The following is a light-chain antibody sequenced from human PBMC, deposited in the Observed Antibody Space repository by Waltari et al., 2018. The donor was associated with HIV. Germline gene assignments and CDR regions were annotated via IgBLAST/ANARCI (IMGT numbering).Light chain of an antibody. CDR2: EVT. V-gene: IGLV2-23*02. CDR3: CSYTTNNTWV. CDR1: NGALGRYKF. J-gene: IGLJ3*02. Sequence: QSALTQPASVSGSPGQSLTIPCLGTNGALGRYKFVSWYQQYADKAPRLMIYEVTKRASGVSNRFSASKSVNTASLTISGLQADDEGDYYCCSYTTNNTWVFGGGTKLTVL.